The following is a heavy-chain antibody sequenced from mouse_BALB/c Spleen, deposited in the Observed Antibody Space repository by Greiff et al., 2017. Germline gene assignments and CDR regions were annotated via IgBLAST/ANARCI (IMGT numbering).Heavy chain of an antibody. Sequence: VQLQQSGPELVKPGASVKIPCKASGYTFTDYNIDWVKQSHGKSLEWIGDINPNNGGTIYNQKFKGKATLTVDKSSSTAYMELRSLTSEDTAVYYCARPSDGYTGDYFDYWGQGTTLTVSS. CDR1: GYTFTDYN. CDR3: ARPSDGYTGDYFDY. J-gene: IGHJ2*01. V-gene: IGHV1-18*01. CDR2: INPNNGGT. D-gene: IGHD2-3*01.